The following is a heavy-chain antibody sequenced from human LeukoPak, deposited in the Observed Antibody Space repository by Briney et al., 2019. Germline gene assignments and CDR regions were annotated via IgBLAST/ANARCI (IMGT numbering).Heavy chain of an antibody. CDR3: ARTRSPGGAFDI. J-gene: IGHJ3*02. CDR2: IYYSGSN. D-gene: IGHD3-10*01. Sequence: SETLSLTCTVSGGPISSYYWSWIRQPPGKGLEWIGYIYYSGSNNYNTSLKRGVTISEDTSKNQFSLKLSSVTAADTAVYYCARTRSPGGAFDIWGQGTMVTVSS. CDR1: GGPISSYY. V-gene: IGHV4-59*01.